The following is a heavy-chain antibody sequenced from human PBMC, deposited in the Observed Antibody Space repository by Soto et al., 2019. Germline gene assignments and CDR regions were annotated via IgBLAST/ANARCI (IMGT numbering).Heavy chain of an antibody. D-gene: IGHD4-17*01. Sequence: EVQLVESGGGLVQPGGSLRLSCAASGFTFSTYWMHWVRQAPGKGLVWVSRINSDGSITSHADSVKGRLTISRDNAKNTLYLQMNSLRAEDTAVYYCARGLPHTYDYAMDVWGQGTTVTVSS. CDR1: GFTFSTYW. CDR2: INSDGSIT. J-gene: IGHJ6*02. CDR3: ARGLPHTYDYAMDV. V-gene: IGHV3-74*01.